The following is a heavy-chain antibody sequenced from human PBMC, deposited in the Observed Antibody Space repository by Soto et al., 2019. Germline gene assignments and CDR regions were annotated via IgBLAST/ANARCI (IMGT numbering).Heavy chain of an antibody. CDR3: ARTYYYGSGSYRYYYYYMDV. J-gene: IGHJ6*03. CDR2: IWYDGSNK. CDR1: GFTFSSYG. V-gene: IGHV3-33*01. D-gene: IGHD3-10*01. Sequence: GGSLRLSCAASGFTFSSYGMHWVRQAPGKGLERVAVIWYDGSNKYYADSVKGRFTISRDNSKNTLYLQMNSLRAEDTAVYYCARTYYYGSGSYRYYYYYMDVWGKGTTVTVSS.